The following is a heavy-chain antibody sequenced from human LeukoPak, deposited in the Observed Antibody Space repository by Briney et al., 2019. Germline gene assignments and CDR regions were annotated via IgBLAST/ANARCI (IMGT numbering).Heavy chain of an antibody. J-gene: IGHJ4*02. Sequence: SVKVSCKASGGTFSSYAISWVRQAPGQGLEWMGGIIPIFGTANYAQKFQGRVTITTDQSTSTAYMELSSLRSEDTAVYYCARGSYYDSSGYYHNFDYWGQGTLVTVSS. D-gene: IGHD3-22*01. CDR3: ARGSYYDSSGYYHNFDY. V-gene: IGHV1-69*05. CDR1: GGTFSSYA. CDR2: IIPIFGTA.